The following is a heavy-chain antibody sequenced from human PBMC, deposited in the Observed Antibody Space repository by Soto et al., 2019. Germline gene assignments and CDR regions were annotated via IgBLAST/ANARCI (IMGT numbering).Heavy chain of an antibody. J-gene: IGHJ3*02. V-gene: IGHV3-53*04. CDR3: AREWHSSDYHAGAFDI. D-gene: IGHD6-25*01. CDR2: IYSGGST. Sequence: GGSLRLSCAASGFTVSTNYMSWVRQAPGKGLEWVSVIYSGGSTYYADSVKGRFTISRHNSKNTLYLQMNSLRAEDTAVYYCAREWHSSDYHAGAFDIWGQGTMVTVSS. CDR1: GFTVSTNY.